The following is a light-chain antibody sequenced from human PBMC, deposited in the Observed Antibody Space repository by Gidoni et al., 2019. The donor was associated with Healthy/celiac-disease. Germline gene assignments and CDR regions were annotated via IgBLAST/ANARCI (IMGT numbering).Light chain of an antibody. CDR3: QQYNNWTGT. CDR1: QSVSSN. Sequence: EIVMTQSPATLSVSPGERATLSCRASQSVSSNLAWYQQKPGQAPRLLIYGASTRATGIPARLSGSGSGTEFTLTISSLQSEDFAVYYCQQYNNWTGTFGQGTKVEIK. CDR2: GAS. V-gene: IGKV3-15*01. J-gene: IGKJ1*01.